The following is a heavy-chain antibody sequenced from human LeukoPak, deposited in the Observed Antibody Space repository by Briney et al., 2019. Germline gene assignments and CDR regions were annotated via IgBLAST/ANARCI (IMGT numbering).Heavy chain of an antibody. CDR2: IIPIFGTA. D-gene: IGHD4-17*01. CDR3: ARRSGYGDYQFDY. V-gene: IGHV1-69*01. CDR1: GGTFSSYA. J-gene: IGHJ4*02. Sequence: KAXGGTFSSYAISWVRQAPGQGLEWMGGIIPIFGTANYAQKFQGRVTITADESTSTAYMELSSLRSEDTAVYYCARRSGYGDYQFDYWGQGTLVTVSS.